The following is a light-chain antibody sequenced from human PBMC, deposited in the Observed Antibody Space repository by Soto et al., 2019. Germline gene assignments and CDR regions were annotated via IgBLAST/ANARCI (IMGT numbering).Light chain of an antibody. Sequence: SALTQPRSVSGSPGQSVTISCTGTSSDVGAYNYVSWYQQHPGKAPKFMIYDVSTRPSGVPDRFSGSKSGNTASLIISGLQIEDEADYYCSSYAGSYSFVFGTGTKVTVL. CDR3: SSYAGSYSFV. J-gene: IGLJ1*01. CDR2: DVS. CDR1: SSDVGAYNY. V-gene: IGLV2-11*01.